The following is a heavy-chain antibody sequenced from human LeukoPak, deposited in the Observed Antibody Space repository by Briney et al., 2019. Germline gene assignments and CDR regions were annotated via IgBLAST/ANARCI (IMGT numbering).Heavy chain of an antibody. CDR2: ISGSGGST. CDR1: GFTFSSYA. J-gene: IGHJ4*02. D-gene: IGHD3-10*01. CDR3: ASYGSGSYSLSTD. Sequence: QAGVSLRLSCAASGFTFSSYAVSWVRQAPGKGLEWVSAISGSGGSTYYADSVKGRFTISRDNSKNTLYLQMNSLRAEDTAVYYCASYGSGSYSLSTDWGQGTLVTVSS. V-gene: IGHV3-23*01.